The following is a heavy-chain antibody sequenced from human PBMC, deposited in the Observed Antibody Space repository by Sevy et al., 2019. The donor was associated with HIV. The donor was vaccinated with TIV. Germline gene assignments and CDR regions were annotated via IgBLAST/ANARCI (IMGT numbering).Heavy chain of an antibody. CDR3: ARKGIVVVPAAISGMTEAEADYYYYYMDV. V-gene: IGHV3-20*04. Sequence: GGSLRLSCAASGFTFDDYGMSWVRQAPGKGLEWVSGINWNGGSTGYADSVKGRFTISRDNAKNSLYLQMNSLRAEDEALYYCARKGIVVVPAAISGMTEAEADYYYYYMDVWGKGTTVTVSS. J-gene: IGHJ6*03. D-gene: IGHD2-2*01. CDR1: GFTFDDYG. CDR2: INWNGGST.